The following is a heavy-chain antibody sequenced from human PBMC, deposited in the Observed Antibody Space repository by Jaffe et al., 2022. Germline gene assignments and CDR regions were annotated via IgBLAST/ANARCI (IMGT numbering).Heavy chain of an antibody. V-gene: IGHV1-69*02. J-gene: IGHJ4*02. CDR2: IIPILGIA. CDR3: ARSIRGSSWYNFFDY. Sequence: QVQLVQSGAEVKKPGSSVKVSCKASGGTFSSYTISWVRQAPGQGLEWMGRIIPILGIANYAQKFQGRVTITADKSTSTAYMELSSLRSEDTAVYYCARSIRGSSWYNFFDYWGQGTLVTVSS. D-gene: IGHD6-13*01. CDR1: GGTFSSYT.